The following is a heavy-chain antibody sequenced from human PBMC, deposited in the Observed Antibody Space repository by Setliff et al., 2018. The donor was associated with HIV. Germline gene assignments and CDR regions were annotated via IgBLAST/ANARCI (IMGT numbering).Heavy chain of an antibody. J-gene: IGHJ4*01. CDR1: GFTFRSYW. V-gene: IGHV3-74*01. Sequence: GSLRLSCAASGFTFRSYWMHWVRQGPGEGLEWVSRTNEDGSVTNYADSVKGRFTISRDNAKNTLYLQMSSLRAEDTAVYYCAREVAADGTYFDYWGQGALVTVSS. CDR3: AREVAADGTYFDY. D-gene: IGHD6-13*01. CDR2: TNEDGSVT.